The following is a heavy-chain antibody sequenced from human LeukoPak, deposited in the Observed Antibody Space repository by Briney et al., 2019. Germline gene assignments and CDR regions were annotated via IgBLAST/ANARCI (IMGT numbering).Heavy chain of an antibody. CDR3: ARGLSSWSYYFDY. CDR1: GGSFSSGDVY. V-gene: IGHV4-30-4*01. CDR2: IYYSGNT. J-gene: IGHJ4*02. Sequence: SQTLSLTCSVSGGSFSSGDVYWSWIRQPPGKALEWIGYIYYSGNTYYNPSLRSRVAISIDTPENQFSLTLSSVTAADTAVYYCARGLSSWSYYFDYWGQGTLVTVSS. D-gene: IGHD6-13*01.